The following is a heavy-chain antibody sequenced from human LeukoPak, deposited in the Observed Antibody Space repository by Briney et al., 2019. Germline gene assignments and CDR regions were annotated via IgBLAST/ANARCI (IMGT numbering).Heavy chain of an antibody. V-gene: IGHV3-21*01. J-gene: IGHJ3*02. CDR1: GFTFSSYS. D-gene: IGHD2-15*01. CDR3: ARAPIYCSGGSCYAVDI. CDR2: ISSSSYI. Sequence: PGGSLRLSCAASGFTFSSYSMNWVRQAPGKGLEWVSSISSSSYIYYADSVKGRFTISRDNAKNSLYLQMNSLRAEDTAVYYCARAPIYCSGGSCYAVDIWGQGTMVTVSS.